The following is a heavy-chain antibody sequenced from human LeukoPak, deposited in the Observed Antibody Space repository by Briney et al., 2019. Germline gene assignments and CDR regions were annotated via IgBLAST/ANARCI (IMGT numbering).Heavy chain of an antibody. CDR2: ISAYDGNT. D-gene: IGHD6-19*01. CDR3: ARSGGWSFDY. Sequence: ASVKVSCKASGYTFTSYGISWVRQAPGQGLEWMGWISAYDGNTNYAQKFQGRVTMTRDTSISTAYMELSRLRSDDTAVYYCARSGGWSFDYWGQGTLVTVSS. CDR1: GYTFTSYG. V-gene: IGHV1-18*01. J-gene: IGHJ4*02.